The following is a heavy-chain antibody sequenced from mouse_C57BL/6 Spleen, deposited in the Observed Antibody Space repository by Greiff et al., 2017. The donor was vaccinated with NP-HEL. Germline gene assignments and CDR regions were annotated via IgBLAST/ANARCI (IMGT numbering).Heavy chain of an antibody. V-gene: IGHV3-6*01. CDR1: GYSITSGYY. Sequence: DVQLQESGPGLVKPSQSLSLTCSVTGYSITSGYYWNWIRQFPGNKLEWMGYISYDGSNNYNPSLKNRISITRDTSKNQFFLKLNSVTTEDTATYYCARESSQFAYWGQGTLVTVSA. CDR2: ISYDGSN. CDR3: ARESSQFAY. J-gene: IGHJ3*01.